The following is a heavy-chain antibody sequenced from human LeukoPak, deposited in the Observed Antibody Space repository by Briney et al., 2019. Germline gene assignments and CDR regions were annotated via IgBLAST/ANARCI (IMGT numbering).Heavy chain of an antibody. V-gene: IGHV1-2*02. CDR1: GYTFTGYY. J-gene: IGHJ4*02. D-gene: IGHD2-21*02. CDR2: INPNSGGT. Sequence: WASVKVSCKASGYTFTGYYMHWVRQAPGQGLEWMGWINPNSGGTNYAQKFQGRVTTTRDTSISTAYMELSRLRSDDTAVYYCASPIAYCGGDCSYGFDYWGQGTLVAVSS. CDR3: ASPIAYCGGDCSYGFDY.